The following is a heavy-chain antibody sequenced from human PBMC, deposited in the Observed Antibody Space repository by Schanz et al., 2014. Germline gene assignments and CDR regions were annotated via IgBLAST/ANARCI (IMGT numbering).Heavy chain of an antibody. CDR1: GFTFSDYS. J-gene: IGHJ4*02. D-gene: IGHD3-10*01. CDR2: IKSKTDGGTR. Sequence: EVQLVESGGGWVQPGGSLRLSCAASGFTFSDYSMNWVRQAPGKGPEWVARIKSKTDGGTRDYAAPVKGRFTISTDDSKNTVYLQMNSLQTEDTAVYYCARIGGSVFDYWAQGTLVTVSS. CDR3: ARIGGSVFDY. V-gene: IGHV3-15*01.